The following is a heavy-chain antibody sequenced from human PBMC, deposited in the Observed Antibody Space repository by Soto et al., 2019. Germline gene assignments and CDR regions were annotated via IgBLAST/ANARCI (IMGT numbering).Heavy chain of an antibody. CDR2: IYYSGST. D-gene: IGHD2-15*01. V-gene: IGHV4-61*01. CDR3: ARGVVVAATRYDY. CDR1: GGSVSSGSYY. Sequence: SETLSLTCTVSGGSVSSGSYYWSWIRQPPGKGLEWIGYIYYSGSTNYNPSLKSRVTISVDTSKNQFSLKLSSVTAADTAVYYCARGVVVAATRYDYWGQGTLVTVSS. J-gene: IGHJ4*02.